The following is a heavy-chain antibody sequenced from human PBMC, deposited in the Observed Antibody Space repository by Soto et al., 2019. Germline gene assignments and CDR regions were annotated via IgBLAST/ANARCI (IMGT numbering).Heavy chain of an antibody. V-gene: IGHV4-34*01. J-gene: IGHJ3*02. CDR1: GGSFSGYY. Sequence: SETLSLTCAVYGGSFSGYYWSWIRQPPWKGLEWIGEINHSGSTNYNPSLKSRVTISVDTSKNQFSLKLSSVTAADTAVYYCGKDPTVTTVNDAFDIWGQGTMV. D-gene: IGHD4-17*01. CDR2: INHSGST. CDR3: GKDPTVTTVNDAFDI.